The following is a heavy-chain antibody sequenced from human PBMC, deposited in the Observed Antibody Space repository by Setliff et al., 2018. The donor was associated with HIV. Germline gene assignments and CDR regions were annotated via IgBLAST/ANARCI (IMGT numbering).Heavy chain of an antibody. J-gene: IGHJ6*03. D-gene: IGHD1-1*01. CDR2: ISSTGSAR. Sequence: PGGSLRLSCEVSGFSIATNWMTWVRQAPGKGLEWISYISSTGSARHYADSVQGRFSISRDNAKKSLYLQMNNLRAEDSAVYYCVATGTLFYLYRDIWGKGTTVTVSS. V-gene: IGHV3-48*03. CDR3: VATGTLFYLYRDI. CDR1: GFSIATNW.